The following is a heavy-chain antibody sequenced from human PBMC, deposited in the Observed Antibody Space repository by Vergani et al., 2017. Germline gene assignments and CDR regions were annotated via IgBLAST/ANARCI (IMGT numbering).Heavy chain of an antibody. CDR1: GGTFSSYA. CDR3: ARDRMTPYYVDY. J-gene: IGHJ4*02. D-gene: IGHD2-8*01. V-gene: IGHV1-69*13. Sequence: QVQLVQSGAEVKKPGSSVKVSCKASGGTFSSYAISWVRQAPGQGLEWMGRIITIFGTANYAQEFQGRVTITADESTSTAYMELSSLRSEDTAVYYCARDRMTPYYVDYWGQGTLVTVSS. CDR2: IITIFGTA.